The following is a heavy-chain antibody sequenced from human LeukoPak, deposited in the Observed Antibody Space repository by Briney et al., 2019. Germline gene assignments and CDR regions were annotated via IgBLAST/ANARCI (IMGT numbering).Heavy chain of an antibody. CDR1: GFTFSTYG. D-gene: IGHD5-12*01. CDR2: ISTTGDTT. V-gene: IGHV3-23*01. Sequence: GGSLRLSCAASGFTFSTYGMSWVRQAPGKGLEWVSTISTTGDTTYYTDSVKGRFTISRDNSKNTVYLQMSSLRAEDTAVFYCAKRASGYYFDSWGQGTLVTVSS. J-gene: IGHJ4*02. CDR3: AKRASGYYFDS.